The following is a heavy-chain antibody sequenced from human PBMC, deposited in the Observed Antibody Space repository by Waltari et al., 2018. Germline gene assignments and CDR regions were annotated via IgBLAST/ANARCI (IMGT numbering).Heavy chain of an antibody. CDR2: INHSGST. D-gene: IGHD2-15*01. Sequence: QVQLQQWGAGLLTPSETLSLTCAVYGGSFSGYYWSWIRQPPGKGLEWIGEINHSGSTNYNPSLKSRVTISVDTSKNQFSLKLSSVTAADTAVYYCARGGCSGGSCYRWFDPWGQGTLVTVSS. J-gene: IGHJ5*02. V-gene: IGHV4-34*01. CDR3: ARGGCSGGSCYRWFDP. CDR1: GGSFSGYY.